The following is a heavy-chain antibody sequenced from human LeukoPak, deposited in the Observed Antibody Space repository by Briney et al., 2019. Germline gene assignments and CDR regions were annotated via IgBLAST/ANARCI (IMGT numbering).Heavy chain of an antibody. CDR1: GFTFSTYA. J-gene: IGHJ4*02. CDR2: INSNGDGT. D-gene: IGHD3-10*01. CDR3: AKDWGSMVRGVNDY. Sequence: GGSLRLSCSASGFTFSTYAMYWVRQAPGKGLEHVSSINSNGDGTYYADSVKGRFTISRDNSKNTLYLQMNSLRAEDTAVYYCAKDWGSMVRGVNDYWGQGTLVTVSS. V-gene: IGHV3-64*04.